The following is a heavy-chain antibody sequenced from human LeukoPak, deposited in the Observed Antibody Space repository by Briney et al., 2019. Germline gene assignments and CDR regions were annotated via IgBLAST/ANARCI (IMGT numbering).Heavy chain of an antibody. Sequence: PGGSLRLSCAASGFTFSSYAMHWVRQAPGKGLEWVAVISYDGSNKYYADSVKGRFTISRDNSKNTLYLQMNSLRAEDTAVYYCARDYRIAAAGTVLAPGAFDIWGQGTTVTVSS. CDR1: GFTFSSYA. CDR3: ARDYRIAAAGTVLAPGAFDI. CDR2: ISYDGSNK. V-gene: IGHV3-30*04. J-gene: IGHJ3*02. D-gene: IGHD6-13*01.